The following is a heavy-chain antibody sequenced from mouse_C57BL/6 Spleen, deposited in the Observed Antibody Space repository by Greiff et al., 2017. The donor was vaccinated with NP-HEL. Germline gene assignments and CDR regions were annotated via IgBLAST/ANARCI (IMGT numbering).Heavy chain of an antibody. CDR2: ISYDGSN. CDR1: GYSITSGYY. V-gene: IGHV3-6*01. D-gene: IGHD2-3*01. J-gene: IGHJ2*01. Sequence: VQLKESGPGLVKPSQSLSLSCSVTGYSITSGYYWNWIRQFPGNKLEWMGYISYDGSNNYNPSLKNRISITRDTSKNQFFLKLNSVTTEDTATYYCARLGDGYPYYFDYWGQGTTLTVSS. CDR3: ARLGDGYPYYFDY.